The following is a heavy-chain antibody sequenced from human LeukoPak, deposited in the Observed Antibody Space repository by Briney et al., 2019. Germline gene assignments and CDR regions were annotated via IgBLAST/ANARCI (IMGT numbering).Heavy chain of an antibody. V-gene: IGHV4-30-4*01. J-gene: IGHJ4*02. CDR3: ASGGYCSSTSCYWVY. Sequence: SQTLSLTCTVSGGSISSGDYYWSWIRQPPGKDLEWIGYIYYSGSTYYNPSLKSRVTISVDTSKNQFSLKLSSVTAADTAVYYCASGGYCSSTSCYWVYWGQGTLVTVSS. CDR2: IYYSGST. D-gene: IGHD2-2*01. CDR1: GGSISSGDYY.